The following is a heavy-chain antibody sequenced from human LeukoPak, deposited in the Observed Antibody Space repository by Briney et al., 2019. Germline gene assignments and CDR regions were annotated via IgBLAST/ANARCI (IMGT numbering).Heavy chain of an antibody. CDR2: INDSGSST. CDR1: GFTFNTYT. D-gene: IGHD3-10*01. V-gene: IGHV3-23*01. J-gene: IGHJ4*02. CDR3: AKDSRNYYGSGSYSDY. Sequence: QPGGSLRLSCAASGFTFNTYTMNWVRQAPGKGLEWVSVINDSGSSTYDADSVEGRFTTSRDNSKDTLYLQMNSLRAEDTATYYCAKDSRNYYGSGSYSDYWGQGTLVTVSS.